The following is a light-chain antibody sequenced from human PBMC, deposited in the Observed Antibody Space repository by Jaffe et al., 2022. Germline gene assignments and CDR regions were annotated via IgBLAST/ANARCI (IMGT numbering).Light chain of an antibody. CDR3: CSYAGSYTLV. CDR1: SSDVGGYNY. J-gene: IGLJ2*01. Sequence: QSALTQPRSVSGSPGQSVTISCTGTSSDVGGYNYVSWYQQHPGKVPKVMIYDVNKRPSGVPDRFSGSKSGNTASLTISGLQAEDEADYYCCSYAGSYTLVFGGGTKLTVL. V-gene: IGLV2-11*01. CDR2: DVN.